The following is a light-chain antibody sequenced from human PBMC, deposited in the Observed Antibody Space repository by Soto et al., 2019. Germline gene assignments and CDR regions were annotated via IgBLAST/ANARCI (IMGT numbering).Light chain of an antibody. CDR2: LNSDGSH. Sequence: QPVLTQSPSASASLVASVKLTCTLSSGHSSYAIAWHQQQPEKGPRYLMKLNSDGSHSKGDGIPDRFSGSSSGAERYLIISSLQSEDEADYYCQTWGTGIHVFGTGTKLTVL. CDR3: QTWGTGIHV. V-gene: IGLV4-69*01. J-gene: IGLJ1*01. CDR1: SGHSSYA.